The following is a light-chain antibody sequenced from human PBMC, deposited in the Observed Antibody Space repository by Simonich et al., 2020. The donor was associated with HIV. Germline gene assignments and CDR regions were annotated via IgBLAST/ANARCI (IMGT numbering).Light chain of an antibody. CDR3: QQYNNYRT. J-gene: IGKJ1*01. CDR1: QSVSSW. V-gene: IGKV1-5*03. CDR2: KAS. Sequence: DIQMTQSPSTLSASVGDRVTITCRASQSVSSWVAWYQQKPAKAPKLPIYKASTLESGVPLRFSGSGFGTEFTLTISSLQPDDFATYYCQQYNNYRTFGQGTKVEIK.